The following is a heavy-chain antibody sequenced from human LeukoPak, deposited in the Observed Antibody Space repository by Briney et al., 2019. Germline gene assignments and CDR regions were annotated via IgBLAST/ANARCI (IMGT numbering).Heavy chain of an antibody. D-gene: IGHD4-17*01. V-gene: IGHV1-46*01. CDR2: INPSGGST. CDR1: GYAFTSYY. CDR3: AREVTVTTRRVGAFDI. Sequence: ASVKVSCKASGYAFTSYYMHWVRQAPGQGLEWMGIINPSGGSTSYAQKFQGRVTMTRDTSTSTVYMELSSLRSEDTAVYYCAREVTVTTRRVGAFDIWGQGTMVTVSS. J-gene: IGHJ3*02.